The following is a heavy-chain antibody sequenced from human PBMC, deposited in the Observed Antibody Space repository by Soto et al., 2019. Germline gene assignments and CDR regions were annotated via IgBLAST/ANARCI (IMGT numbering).Heavy chain of an antibody. CDR1: GGSISSYY. Sequence: QVQLQESGPGLVKPSETLSLTCSVSGGSISSYYWGWIRQPPGKGLEWIGYISYTGSTDYSPSLKSRVTISVDTGKNQFSLKVRSVTAADTAIYFCARHYPIGNNWNYFDYWGRGTLVTVSS. V-gene: IGHV4-59*08. D-gene: IGHD1-1*01. CDR3: ARHYPIGNNWNYFDY. J-gene: IGHJ4*02. CDR2: ISYTGST.